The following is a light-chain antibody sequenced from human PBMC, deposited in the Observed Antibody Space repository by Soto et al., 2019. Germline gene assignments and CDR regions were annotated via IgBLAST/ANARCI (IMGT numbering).Light chain of an antibody. CDR2: GAS. CDR1: QTISNTF. J-gene: IGKJ4*01. Sequence: EIVLTQSPGTLSLSPGERATLSCRASQTISNTFLAWYQQRPGQAPRLLIYGASGRAAGIPDRFSGSGSGTDFTLSISRLEPDYFAVYYCQQYGVSPTFGGGTKVEIK. V-gene: IGKV3-20*01. CDR3: QQYGVSPT.